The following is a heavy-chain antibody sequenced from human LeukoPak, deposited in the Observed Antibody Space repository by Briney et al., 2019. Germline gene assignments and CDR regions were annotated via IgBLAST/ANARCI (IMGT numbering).Heavy chain of an antibody. J-gene: IGHJ1*01. V-gene: IGHV3-74*01. CDR3: ARAPSEIGGYYPEYFRH. CDR1: GFTFSTYW. CDR2: IKSDGGT. D-gene: IGHD3-22*01. Sequence: GGSLRLSCAASGFTFSTYWMHWVRQAPGKGLVWVSRIKSDGGTNYADSVKGRFTISRDNAKKTVSLQMNSLRPEDTGVYYCARAPSEIGGYYPEYFRHWGKGTLVTVSS.